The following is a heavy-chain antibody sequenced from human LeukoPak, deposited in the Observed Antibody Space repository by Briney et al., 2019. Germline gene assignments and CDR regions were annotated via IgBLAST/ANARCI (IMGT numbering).Heavy chain of an antibody. Sequence: GSSVKVSCKASGGTFSSYAISWVRQAPGQGLEWMGGIIPIFGTANYAQKFQGRVTITADKSTSTAYMELSSLRSDDTAVYYCAREWPRIAARIDAFDIWGQGTMVTVSS. J-gene: IGHJ3*02. D-gene: IGHD6-6*01. V-gene: IGHV1-69*06. CDR3: AREWPRIAARIDAFDI. CDR1: GGTFSSYA. CDR2: IIPIFGTA.